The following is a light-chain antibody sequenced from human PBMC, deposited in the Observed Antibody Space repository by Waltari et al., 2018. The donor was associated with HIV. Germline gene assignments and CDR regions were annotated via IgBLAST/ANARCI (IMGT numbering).Light chain of an antibody. Sequence: DLSQPASVSVSPGQTATVTCSGDKLGNRFVCWYRQKSGQSPELIIYQASRSPSGISDRFSGSTSGNKATLTIRGTQSIDEGDYYCQAWDSNTFVFGSGTRVTVL. CDR2: QAS. V-gene: IGLV3-1*01. J-gene: IGLJ1*01. CDR3: QAWDSNTFV. CDR1: KLGNRF.